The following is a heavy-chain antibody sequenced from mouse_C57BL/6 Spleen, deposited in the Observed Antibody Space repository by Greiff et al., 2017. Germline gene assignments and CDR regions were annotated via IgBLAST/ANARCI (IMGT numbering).Heavy chain of an antibody. J-gene: IGHJ3*01. V-gene: IGHV3-1*01. CDR2: ISYSGST. Sequence: DVKLVESGPGMVKPSQSLSLTCTVTGYSITSGYDWHWIRHFPGNKLEWMGYISYSGSTNYNPSLKSRISITHDTSKNHFFLKLNSVTTEDTATYDCARGGGLRPFAYWGQGTLVTVSA. CDR1: GYSITSGYD. CDR3: ARGGGLRPFAY. D-gene: IGHD2-4*01.